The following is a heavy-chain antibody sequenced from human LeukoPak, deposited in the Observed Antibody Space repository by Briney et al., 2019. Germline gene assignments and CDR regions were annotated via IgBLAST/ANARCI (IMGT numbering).Heavy chain of an antibody. Sequence: GESLKISCQGSGYRFNVYWIGWVRQMPGKGLEWMGIIYPDDSDTSYSPSFRGQVTISADKSISTAYLQWSSLKASDTAMYYCARQAVPVAKYFQHWGQGTLVTVSS. CDR2: IYPDDSDT. CDR1: GYRFNVYW. CDR3: ARQAVPVAKYFQH. D-gene: IGHD2-2*01. J-gene: IGHJ1*01. V-gene: IGHV5-51*01.